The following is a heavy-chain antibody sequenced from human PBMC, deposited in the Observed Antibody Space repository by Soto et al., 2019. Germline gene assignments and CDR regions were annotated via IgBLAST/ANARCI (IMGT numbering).Heavy chain of an antibody. D-gene: IGHD3-16*02. V-gene: IGHV4-34*01. CDR3: ARGAGYYDYIWGSYRSAPHYYYMDV. Sequence: SETLSLTCAVYGGSFSGYYWSWIRQPPGKGLEWIGEINHSGSTNYNPSLKSRVTISVDTSKNQFSLKLSSVTAADTAVYYCARGAGYYDYIWGSYRSAPHYYYMDVWGKGTTVTVSS. J-gene: IGHJ6*03. CDR2: INHSGST. CDR1: GGSFSGYY.